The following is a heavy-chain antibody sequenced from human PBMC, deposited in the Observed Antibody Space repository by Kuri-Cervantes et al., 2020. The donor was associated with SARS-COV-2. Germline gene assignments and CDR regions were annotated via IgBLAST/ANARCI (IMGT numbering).Heavy chain of an antibody. V-gene: IGHV3-15*01. CDR2: IKSKSDDGTT. D-gene: IGHD1-1*01. CDR1: GFTFSSYG. Sequence: LSLTCAASGFTFSSYGMHWVRQAPGKGLEWVGRIKSKSDDGTTDYAAPVKGRFTLSRDDLENTVYLQMNSLKPEDTAVYYCTTGGTTTSFAFDIWGRGTMVTVSS. J-gene: IGHJ3*02. CDR3: TTGGTTTSFAFDI.